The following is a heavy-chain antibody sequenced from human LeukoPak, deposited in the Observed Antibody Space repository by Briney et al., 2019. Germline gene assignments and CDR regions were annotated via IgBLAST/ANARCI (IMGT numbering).Heavy chain of an antibody. V-gene: IGHV1-58*01. CDR1: GFSFTSSA. D-gene: IGHD5-24*01. CDR2: FVVGSGNT. CDR3: AGEGDGYNGYPGY. J-gene: IGHJ4*02. Sequence: SVKVSCKASGFSFTSSAVQWVRQARGQRLEWIGWFVVGSGNTSYAQKFQERVTITRDMSTSTAYMELSSVRSEDTAVYYCAGEGDGYNGYPGYWGQGTLVTVPS.